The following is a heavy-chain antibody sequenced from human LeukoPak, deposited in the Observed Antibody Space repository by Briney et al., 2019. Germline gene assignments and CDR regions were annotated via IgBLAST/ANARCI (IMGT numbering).Heavy chain of an antibody. V-gene: IGHV1-18*01. CDR1: GYTFTCYG. CDR2: ISAYNGNT. D-gene: IGHD3-22*01. CDR3: ARYYYDSSGYPEIDY. J-gene: IGHJ4*02. Sequence: GASVKVSCKASGYTFTCYGISWVRQAPGQGLEWMGWISAYNGNTNYAQKLQGRVTMTTDTSTSTAYMELRSLRSDDTAVYYCARYYYDSSGYPEIDYWGQGTLVTVSS.